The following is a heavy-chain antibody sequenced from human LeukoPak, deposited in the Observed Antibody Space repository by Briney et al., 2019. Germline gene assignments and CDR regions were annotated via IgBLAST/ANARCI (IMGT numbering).Heavy chain of an antibody. CDR3: ARFMTTPKRNWYFDL. CDR2: IYYSGST. D-gene: IGHD3-16*01. CDR1: GGSISSYY. Sequence: SETLSLTCTVSGGSISSYYWSWIRQPPGKGLKWIGYIYYSGSTNYNPSLKSRVTISVDTSKNQFSLKLSSVTAADTAVYYCARFMTTPKRNWYFDLWGRGTLVTVSS. V-gene: IGHV4-59*01. J-gene: IGHJ2*01.